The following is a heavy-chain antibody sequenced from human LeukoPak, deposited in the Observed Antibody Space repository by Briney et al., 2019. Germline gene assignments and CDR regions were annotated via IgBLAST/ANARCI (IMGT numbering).Heavy chain of an antibody. V-gene: IGHV1-2*02. Sequence: GASVKVSCKASGYTFTGYYMHWVRQAPGQGLEWMGWINPNSGGTNYAQKFQGRVTMTRDTSISTAYMELSRLRSDDTAAYYCARSTIFGVVTKYYFDYWGQGTLVTVSS. J-gene: IGHJ4*02. CDR2: INPNSGGT. CDR1: GYTFTGYY. CDR3: ARSTIFGVVTKYYFDY. D-gene: IGHD3-3*01.